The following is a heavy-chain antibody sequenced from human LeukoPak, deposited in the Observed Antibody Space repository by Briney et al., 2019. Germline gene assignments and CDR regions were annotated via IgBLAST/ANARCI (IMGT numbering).Heavy chain of an antibody. CDR2: TCGSAGCT. CDR1: GFTFQIYA. Sequence: GGSLRLSCAASGFTFQIYAMSWVRLAPGKGLQWVASTCGSAGCTFYADSVKGRFTISRDNSKNTLYLQMNDLRADDTAIYYCARDRPNYHESNGHYYNRDGDHWGQGALVTVSS. J-gene: IGHJ5*02. D-gene: IGHD3-22*01. V-gene: IGHV3-23*01. CDR3: ARDRPNYHESNGHYYNRDGDH.